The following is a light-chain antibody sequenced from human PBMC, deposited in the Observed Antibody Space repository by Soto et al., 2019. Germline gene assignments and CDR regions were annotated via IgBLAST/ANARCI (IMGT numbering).Light chain of an antibody. CDR1: QDISNY. CDR2: DAS. Sequence: DIQMTQSPSSLSASVGDRVTITCQASQDISNYFNWYQQKAGKAPNLLIYDASNLEIGVPSRFSGSGSGTDFTFTISSLQPEDIATYYCQHQNFGGGTKVEIK. CDR3: QHQN. V-gene: IGKV1-33*01. J-gene: IGKJ4*01.